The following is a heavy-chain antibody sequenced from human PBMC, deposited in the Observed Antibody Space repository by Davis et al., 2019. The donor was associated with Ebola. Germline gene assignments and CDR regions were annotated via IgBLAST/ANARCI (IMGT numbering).Heavy chain of an antibody. CDR2: IYHSGST. J-gene: IGHJ5*01. V-gene: IGHV4-4*02. Sequence: MPSETLSLTCAVSGGSISSSNWWSWVRQPPGKGLEWIGEIYHSGSTNYNPSLKSRVTISVDKSKNQFSLKLSSVTAADTAVYYCARGNLPDYGGHSDSWGQGSLVTVSS. D-gene: IGHD4-23*01. CDR1: GGSISSSNW. CDR3: ARGNLPDYGGHSDS.